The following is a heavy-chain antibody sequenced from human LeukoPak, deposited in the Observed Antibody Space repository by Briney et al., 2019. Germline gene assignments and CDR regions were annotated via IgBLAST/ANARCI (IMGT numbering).Heavy chain of an antibody. V-gene: IGHV3-7*03. CDR3: AKDSRPHYDILTGYYIGAFDI. D-gene: IGHD3-9*01. CDR1: GFTFSSYW. Sequence: GGSLRLSCAASGFTFSSYWMSWVRQAPGKGLEWVANIKQDGSEKYYADSVKGRFTISRDNAENSLYLQMNSLRAEDTALYYCAKDSRPHYDILTGYYIGAFDIWGQGTMVTVSS. CDR2: IKQDGSEK. J-gene: IGHJ3*02.